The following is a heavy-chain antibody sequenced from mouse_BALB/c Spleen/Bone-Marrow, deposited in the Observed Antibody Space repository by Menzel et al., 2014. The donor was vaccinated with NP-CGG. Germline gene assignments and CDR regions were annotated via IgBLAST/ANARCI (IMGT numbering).Heavy chain of an antibody. Sequence: QVQLQQSGAELMKPGASVKISCKATGYTFSSYWIKWVKQRPGHGLEWIGEILPGSGSTNYNEKFKGKATFTADTSSNTAYMQLSSLTSEDSAVYYCARREVSYYYDYWGQGTTLSVSS. CDR1: GYTFSSYW. V-gene: IGHV1-9*01. D-gene: IGHD2-12*01. CDR2: ILPGSGST. CDR3: ARREVSYYYDY. J-gene: IGHJ2*01.